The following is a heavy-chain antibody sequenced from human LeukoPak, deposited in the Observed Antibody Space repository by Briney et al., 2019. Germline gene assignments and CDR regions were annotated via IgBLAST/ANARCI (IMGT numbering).Heavy chain of an antibody. V-gene: IGHV3-30*02. J-gene: IGHJ5*01. Sequence: GGSLRLSCAASGFTFSSYGMHWVRQAPGKGLEWVAYISYDGIYKNYTDSVKGRFTIARDNSKTTLYLQMISLRPEDTAVYYCAKDRSTGWYAGFDFWGQGTLVTVSS. CDR1: GFTFSSYG. CDR2: ISYDGIYK. CDR3: AKDRSTGWYAGFDF. D-gene: IGHD6-19*01.